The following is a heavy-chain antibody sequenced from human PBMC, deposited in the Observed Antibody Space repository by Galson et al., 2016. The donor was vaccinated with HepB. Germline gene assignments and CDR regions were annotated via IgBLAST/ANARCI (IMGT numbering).Heavy chain of an antibody. CDR1: GFTFRSYA. D-gene: IGHD6-13*01. Sequence: SLRLSCAASGFTFRSYAVSWVRQAPGKGLEWVSTITGSGGITYFADSVKGRSTISRDNSKNTLYLQMNSLRAEDTAVYYCATPLTAATGAGTHGPLGYWGQGTLVTVSS. CDR2: ITGSGGIT. V-gene: IGHV3-23*01. CDR3: ATPLTAATGAGTHGPLGY. J-gene: IGHJ4*02.